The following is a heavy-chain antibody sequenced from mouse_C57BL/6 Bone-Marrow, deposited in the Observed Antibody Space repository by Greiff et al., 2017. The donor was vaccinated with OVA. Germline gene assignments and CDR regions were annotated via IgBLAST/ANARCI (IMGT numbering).Heavy chain of an antibody. J-gene: IGHJ2*01. CDR3: AYGSNDY. D-gene: IGHD1-1*01. CDR2: IDPETGGT. CDR1: GYTFTDYE. V-gene: IGHV1-15*01. Sequence: QVQLKESGAELVRPGASVTLSCKASGYTFTDYEMHWVKQTPVHGLEWIGAIDPETGGTAYNQKFKGKAILTADKSSSTAYMELRSLTSEDSAVYYCAYGSNDYWGQGPTLTVSS.